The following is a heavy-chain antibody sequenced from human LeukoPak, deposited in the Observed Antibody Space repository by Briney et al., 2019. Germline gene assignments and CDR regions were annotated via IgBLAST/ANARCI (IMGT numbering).Heavy chain of an antibody. Sequence: SGESLRLSCAASGFTFSSYSMNWVRQAPGKGLEWVSSISSSSSYIYYADSVKGRFTISRDNAKNSLYLQMNSLRAEDTAVYYCARDPRAYCGGDCYLGFDPWGQGTLVTVSS. CDR2: ISSSSSYI. CDR1: GFTFSSYS. CDR3: ARDPRAYCGGDCYLGFDP. D-gene: IGHD2-21*02. J-gene: IGHJ5*01. V-gene: IGHV3-21*01.